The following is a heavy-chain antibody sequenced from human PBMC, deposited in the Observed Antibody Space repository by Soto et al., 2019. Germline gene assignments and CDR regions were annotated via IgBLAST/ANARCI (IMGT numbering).Heavy chain of an antibody. Sequence: GGSLRLSCAASGFTFSNAWMSWVRQAPGKGLEWVGRIKSKTDGGTTDYAAPVKGRFTISRDDSKNTLYLQMNSLKTEDTAVYYCTTESDFWSGYPDFDYWGQGTLVTVSS. CDR1: GFTFSNAW. CDR2: IKSKTDGGTT. CDR3: TTESDFWSGYPDFDY. J-gene: IGHJ4*02. D-gene: IGHD3-3*01. V-gene: IGHV3-15*01.